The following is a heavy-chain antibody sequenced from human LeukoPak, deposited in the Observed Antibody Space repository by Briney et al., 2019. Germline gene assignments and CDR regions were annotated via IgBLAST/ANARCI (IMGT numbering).Heavy chain of an antibody. J-gene: IGHJ4*02. V-gene: IGHV4-59*01. Sequence: SETLSLTCTVSGGSISSYYWSWIRQPPGKGLEWIGYIYYSGSTNYNPSLKSRVTISVDTSKSQFSLKLSSVTAADTAVYYCARDGPYSSSWEFDYWGQGTLVTVSS. CDR2: IYYSGST. CDR1: GGSISSYY. D-gene: IGHD6-13*01. CDR3: ARDGPYSSSWEFDY.